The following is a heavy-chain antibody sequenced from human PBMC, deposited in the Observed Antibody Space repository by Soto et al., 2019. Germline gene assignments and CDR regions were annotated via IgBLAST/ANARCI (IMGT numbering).Heavy chain of an antibody. CDR2: IYHSGST. D-gene: IGHD5-12*01. Sequence: SETLSLTCAVSGGSISSSNWWSWVRQPPGKGLEWIGEIYHSGSTNYNPSLKSRVTISVDKSKNQFSLKLSSVTAADTTVYYCARDRGGYDLGYNWFDPWGQGTLVTVSS. CDR1: GGSISSSNW. V-gene: IGHV4-4*02. CDR3: ARDRGGYDLGYNWFDP. J-gene: IGHJ5*02.